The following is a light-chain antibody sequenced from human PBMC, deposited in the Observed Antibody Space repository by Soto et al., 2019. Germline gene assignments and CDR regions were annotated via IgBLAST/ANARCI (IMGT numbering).Light chain of an antibody. CDR1: SSNIGGNT. CDR3: ASWDASLGAVI. J-gene: IGLJ2*01. CDR2: NDS. V-gene: IGLV1-44*01. Sequence: QSVLTQPPSASGTPGQRVTISCSGSSSNIGGNTVNWYQQLPGTAPRLLIYNDSQRPSGVPDRFSASKSGTSASLAISGLQSEDEADYYCASWDASLGAVIFGGGTKVTV.